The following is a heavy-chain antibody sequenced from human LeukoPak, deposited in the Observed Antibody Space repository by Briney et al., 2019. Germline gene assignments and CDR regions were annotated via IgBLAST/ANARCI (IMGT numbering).Heavy chain of an antibody. CDR1: GGSISSYY. J-gene: IGHJ4*02. V-gene: IGHV4-59*01. CDR2: IYYSGST. CDR3: ARGLRFSYLDY. Sequence: SETLSLTCTVSGGSISSYYWSWIRQPPGKGLEWIVYIYYSGSTNYNPSLKSRVTISVDTSKNQFSLKLSSVTAADTAVYYCARGLRFSYLDYWGQGTLVTVSS. D-gene: IGHD3-16*01.